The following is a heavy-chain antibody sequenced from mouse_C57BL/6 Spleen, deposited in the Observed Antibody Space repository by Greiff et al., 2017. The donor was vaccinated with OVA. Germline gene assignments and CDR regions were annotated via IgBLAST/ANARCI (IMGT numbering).Heavy chain of an antibody. Sequence: QVQLKQPGAELVMPGASVKLSCKASGYTFTSYWMHWVKQRPGQGIEWIGEIDPSDSYNNYNQKFKGKSTLTVDKSSSTAYMQLSSLTSEDSAVYYCARGMITRAMDYWGQGTSVTVSS. CDR2: IDPSDSYN. J-gene: IGHJ4*01. CDR1: GYTFTSYW. CDR3: ARGMITRAMDY. D-gene: IGHD2-4*01. V-gene: IGHV1-69*01.